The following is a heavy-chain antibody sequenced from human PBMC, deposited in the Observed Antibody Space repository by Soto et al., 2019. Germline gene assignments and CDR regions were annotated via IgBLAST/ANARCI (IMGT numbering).Heavy chain of an antibody. CDR2: INQDGSAK. CDR3: GKGVSGSYFSV. Sequence: GGSLRLSCAASGFTFNTHCMPWVRPAPGKGLEWVASINQDGSAKKYGKSVDGRFPISREKDKNPLYLQINTLSADDTAVYYCGKGVSGSYFSVGGQGARVTVS. D-gene: IGHD3-10*01. CDR1: GFTFNTHC. V-gene: IGHV3-7*03. J-gene: IGHJ6*02.